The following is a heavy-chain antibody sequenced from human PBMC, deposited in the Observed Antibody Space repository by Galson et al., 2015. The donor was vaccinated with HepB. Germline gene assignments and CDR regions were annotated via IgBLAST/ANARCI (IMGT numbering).Heavy chain of an antibody. J-gene: IGHJ3*02. V-gene: IGHV3-7*03. CDR3: ARWYSSSWYRKDAFDI. CDR2: IKQDGSEK. CDR1: GFTFSSYW. Sequence: LRLSCAASGFTFSSYWMSWVRQAPGKGLEWVANIKQDGSEKYYVDSVKGRFTISRDNAKNSLYLQMNSLRAEDTAVYYCARWYSSSWYRKDAFDIWGQGTMVTVSS. D-gene: IGHD6-13*01.